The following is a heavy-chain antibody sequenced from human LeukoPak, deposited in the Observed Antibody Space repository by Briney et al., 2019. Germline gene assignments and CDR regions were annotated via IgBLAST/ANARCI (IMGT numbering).Heavy chain of an antibody. CDR2: IYPGDSDT. V-gene: IGHV5-51*01. CDR3: ARQWYEDTAMVDY. CDR1: GYSFTSYW. Sequence: GESLKISCEGSGYSFTSYWIAWVRQLPGKGLEWMGIIYPGDSDTRYSPSFQGQVTISADKSISTAYPRWRSLKASDTAMYYCARQWYEDTAMVDYWGQGTLVTVSS. J-gene: IGHJ4*02. D-gene: IGHD5-18*01.